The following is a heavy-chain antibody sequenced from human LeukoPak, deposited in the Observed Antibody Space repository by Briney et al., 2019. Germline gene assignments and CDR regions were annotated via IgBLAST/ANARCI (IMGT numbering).Heavy chain of an antibody. J-gene: IGHJ3*02. D-gene: IGHD3-22*01. CDR2: IYYSGTT. CDR3: ARRRADSSGSDAFDI. V-gene: IGHV4-39*07. CDR1: GGSISSSSYY. Sequence: PSETLSPTCTVSGGSISSSSYYWGWIRQPPGMGLEWIGSIYYSGTTYYNPSLKSRVTISIDTSKNQFSLKLSSVTAADTAVYYCARRRADSSGSDAFDIWGQGTMVTVSS.